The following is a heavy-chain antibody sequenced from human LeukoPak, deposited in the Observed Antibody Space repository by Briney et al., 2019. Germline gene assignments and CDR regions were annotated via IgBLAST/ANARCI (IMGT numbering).Heavy chain of an antibody. V-gene: IGHV4-59*08. CDR1: GGSISSYY. Sequence: SETLSLTCTVSGGSISSYYWSWIRQPPGKGLEWIGYIYYSVGTNYNTSLKSRVTFSVDTSKNQFSLKLSSVTAADTAVYYCASLDTTVTLFDCWGQGTLVTVSS. CDR2: IYYSVGT. J-gene: IGHJ4*02. D-gene: IGHD4-17*01. CDR3: ASLDTTVTLFDC.